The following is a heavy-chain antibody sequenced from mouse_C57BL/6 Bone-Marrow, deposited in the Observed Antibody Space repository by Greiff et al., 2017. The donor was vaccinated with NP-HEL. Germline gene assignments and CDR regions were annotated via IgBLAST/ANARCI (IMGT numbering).Heavy chain of an antibody. J-gene: IGHJ1*03. CDR1: DSEVFPIAY. V-gene: IGHV15-2*01. CDR3: ARSLYGSSYDWYFDV. Sequence: QVQLQQPGSELRSPGSSVKLSCKDFDSEVFPIAYMSWVRQKPGHGFEWIGGILPSIGRTISGEKFEDKATLDADTLSNTAYLELNSLTSEDSAIYYCARSLYGSSYDWYFDVWGTGTTVTVSS. D-gene: IGHD1-1*01. CDR2: ILPSIGRT.